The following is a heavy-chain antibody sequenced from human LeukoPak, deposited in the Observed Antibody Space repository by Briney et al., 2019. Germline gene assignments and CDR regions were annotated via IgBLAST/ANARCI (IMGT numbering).Heavy chain of an antibody. Sequence: GSLRLSCAASGFTFSSYAIHWVRQAPGKGLEWVAVISFDGTDAFYADSVKGRFTISRDNSKNTLYLQMNSLRAEDTAVYYCARDLVWFGEPKGYYNYMDVWGKGTTVTVSS. CDR2: ISFDGTDA. CDR1: GFTFSSYA. CDR3: ARDLVWFGEPKGYYNYMDV. D-gene: IGHD3-10*01. V-gene: IGHV3-30*04. J-gene: IGHJ6*03.